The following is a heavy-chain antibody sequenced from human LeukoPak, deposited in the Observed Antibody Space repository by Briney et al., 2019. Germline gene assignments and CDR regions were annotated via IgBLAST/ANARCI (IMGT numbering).Heavy chain of an antibody. V-gene: IGHV4-30-2*01. CDR3: ARSLGYCSSTSCSPIMDV. CDR2: IYHSGST. J-gene: IGHJ6*03. CDR1: GGSISSGGYY. Sequence: SETLSLTCTVSGGSISSGGYYWSWIRQPPGKGLEWIGYIYHSGSTYYNPSLKSRVTISVDRSKNQFSLKLSSVTAADTAVYYCARSLGYCSSTSCSPIMDVWGKGTTVTVSS. D-gene: IGHD2-2*01.